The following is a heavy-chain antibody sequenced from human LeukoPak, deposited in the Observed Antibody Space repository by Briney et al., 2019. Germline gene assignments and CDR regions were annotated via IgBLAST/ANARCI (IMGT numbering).Heavy chain of an antibody. CDR1: GYSFTGYY. J-gene: IGHJ5*02. D-gene: IGHD3-10*01. CDR2: INPHSGGT. CDR3: ARGHLATGSYERGP. V-gene: IGHV1-2*02. Sequence: ASVKVSCKASGYSFTGYYMHWVRQAPGQGLEWMGWINPHSGGTNYAQKFQGRVTTTRETSISTAYMERSRLRSDDTAVYYCARGHLATGSYERGPWGQGTLVTVSS.